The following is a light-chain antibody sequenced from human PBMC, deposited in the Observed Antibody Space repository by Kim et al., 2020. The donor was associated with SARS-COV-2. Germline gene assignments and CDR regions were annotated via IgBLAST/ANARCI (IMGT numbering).Light chain of an antibody. Sequence: GKSITTSCYGTSSDVGGYNYVSWYQQHPGKAPKLMIYDVSNRPSGVSNRFSGSKSGNTASLTISGLQAEDEADYYCSSYTSSSTNVFGTGTKVTVL. CDR2: DVS. V-gene: IGLV2-14*03. CDR1: SSDVGGYNY. J-gene: IGLJ1*01. CDR3: SSYTSSSTNV.